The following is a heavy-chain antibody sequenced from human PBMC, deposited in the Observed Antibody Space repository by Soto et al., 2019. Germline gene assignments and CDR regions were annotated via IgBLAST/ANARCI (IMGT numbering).Heavy chain of an antibody. CDR3: ARKGPPRDAFDI. Sequence: EVQLLESGGGLVQPGGSLRLSCAASGFTFSSYAMSWVRQTPGKGLEWVSGVLGGGGSTFYVDSVKGRFTISRDNSKNTLYVQMNSLRAEDTAIYYCARKGPPRDAFDIWGQGTMVTVSS. J-gene: IGHJ3*02. CDR1: GFTFSSYA. V-gene: IGHV3-23*01. CDR2: VLGGGGST.